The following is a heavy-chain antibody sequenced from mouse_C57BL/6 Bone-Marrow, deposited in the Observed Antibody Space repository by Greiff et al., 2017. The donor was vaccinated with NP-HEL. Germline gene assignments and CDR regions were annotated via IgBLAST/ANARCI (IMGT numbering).Heavy chain of an antibody. D-gene: IGHD1-1*02. J-gene: IGHJ3*01. Sequence: QVQLQQSGPELVKPGASVTISCKASGYAFSSSWMNWVKQRPGKGLEWIGRIYPGDGDTNYNGKFKGKATLTADKSSSTAYMQLSSLTSEDSAVYFCATYGPAYWGQGTLVTVSA. CDR1: GYAFSSSW. CDR2: IYPGDGDT. V-gene: IGHV1-82*01. CDR3: ATYGPAY.